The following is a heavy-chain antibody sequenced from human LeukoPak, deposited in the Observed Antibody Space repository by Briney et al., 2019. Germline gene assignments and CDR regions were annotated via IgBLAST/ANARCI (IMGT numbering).Heavy chain of an antibody. CDR3: ARGHYSGGFDY. CDR1: GGSISSGGYS. V-gene: IGHV4-31*11. J-gene: IGHJ4*02. CDR2: IYYSGSP. D-gene: IGHD2-15*01. Sequence: PSETLSLTCAVSGGSISSGGYSWSWIRQPPGKGLEWIGYIYYSGSPYYNPSLKSRIDMSVDTSKSQFSLRLSCVTAADTAMYYCARGHYSGGFDYWGQGTLVTVSS.